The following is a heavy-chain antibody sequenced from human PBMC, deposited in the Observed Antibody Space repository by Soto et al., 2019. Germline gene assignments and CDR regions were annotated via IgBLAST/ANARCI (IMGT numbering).Heavy chain of an antibody. J-gene: IGHJ4*02. CDR1: GGSISRYY. Sequence: QVQLQESGPGLVKPSETLSLTCTVSGGSISRYYWSWIRQPPGKGLEWIGYIYYSGSSNYNPSLKSRGTISVDTSKIQFSLKLSSVTAADTAVYYCARRYGPGFDYWGQGTLVTVSS. CDR2: IYYSGSS. CDR3: ARRYGPGFDY. D-gene: IGHD4-17*01. V-gene: IGHV4-59*08.